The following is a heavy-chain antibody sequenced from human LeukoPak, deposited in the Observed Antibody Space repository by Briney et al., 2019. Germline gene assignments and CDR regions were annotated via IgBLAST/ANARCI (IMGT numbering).Heavy chain of an antibody. CDR3: ARGASWFSSSWYFDY. Sequence: SETLSLTCTVSGGSISSYYWSWIRQPPGKGLEWIGYIYYSGSTNYNPSLKSRVTISVDTSKNQFSLKLSSVTAADTAVYYCARGASWFSSSWYFDYWGQGTLVTVSS. CDR2: IYYSGST. CDR1: GGSISSYY. D-gene: IGHD6-13*01. V-gene: IGHV4-59*01. J-gene: IGHJ4*02.